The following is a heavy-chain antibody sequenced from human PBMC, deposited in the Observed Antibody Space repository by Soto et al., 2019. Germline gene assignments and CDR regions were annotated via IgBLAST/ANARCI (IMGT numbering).Heavy chain of an antibody. CDR1: GGSFSGYY. CDR2: INHSGST. D-gene: IGHD5-12*01. Sequence: SETLSLTCAVYGGSFSGYYWSWIRQPPGKGLEWIGEINHSGSTNYNPSLKSRVTISVDTSKNQFSLKLSSVTAADTAVYYCAREGEGWLRYWGQGTLVTVSS. J-gene: IGHJ4*02. CDR3: AREGEGWLRY. V-gene: IGHV4-34*01.